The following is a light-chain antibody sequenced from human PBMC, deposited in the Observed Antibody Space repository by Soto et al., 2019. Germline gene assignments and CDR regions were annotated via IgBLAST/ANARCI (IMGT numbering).Light chain of an antibody. CDR3: QAWDSSTGV. V-gene: IGLV3-1*01. CDR2: EDN. J-gene: IGLJ2*01. Sequence: SYELTQPPSVSVSPGQTASITCSGDRLGNKYASWYQQKSGQSPVLVIYEDNKRPSGIPERFSGSNSGNTATLTISGTQAVDEADYYCQAWDSSTGVFGGGTKLTVL. CDR1: RLGNKY.